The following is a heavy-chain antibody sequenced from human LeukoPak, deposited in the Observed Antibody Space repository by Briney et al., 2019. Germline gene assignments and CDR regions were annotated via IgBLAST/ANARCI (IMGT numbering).Heavy chain of an antibody. D-gene: IGHD1-26*01. V-gene: IGHV4-59*01. J-gene: IGHJ6*02. CDR3: ARVRSNYYGMDV. CDR2: IYYNGNT. Sequence: SETLSLTCSVSDGSINSYYWNWIRRPTVKGLEWIGYIYYNGNTNYSPSLKSRVTMSVDKSKNLSSLKVSSVTAADTAVYYCARVRSNYYGMDVWGQGTTVTVSS. CDR1: DGSINSYY.